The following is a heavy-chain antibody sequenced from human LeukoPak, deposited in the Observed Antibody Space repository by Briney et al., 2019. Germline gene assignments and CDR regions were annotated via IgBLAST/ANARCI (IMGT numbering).Heavy chain of an antibody. CDR2: IYYSGIT. CDR3: ARARGGGYGYDCDY. D-gene: IGHD5-18*01. V-gene: IGHV4-59*01. CDR1: GGSISSYY. Sequence: WETLSLTCTVSGGSISSYYWSWIRQPPGKGLEWIGYIYYSGITNYNPSLKSRVTISVDTSKIQFSLNLYSVTAADTAVYYRARARGGGYGYDCDYWGQGTLVTVYS. J-gene: IGHJ4*02.